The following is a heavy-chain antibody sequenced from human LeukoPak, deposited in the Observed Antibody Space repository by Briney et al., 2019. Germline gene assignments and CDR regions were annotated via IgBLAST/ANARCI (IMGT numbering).Heavy chain of an antibody. D-gene: IGHD5-12*01. J-gene: IGHJ4*02. CDR2: ISGSGGNT. V-gene: IGHV3-23*01. CDR3: AKVVSGYHFDY. CDR1: GFTFSSYA. Sequence: PGGSLRLPCAASGFTFSSYAMSWVRQAPGKGPEWVSGISGSGGNTYYADSVKGRFTISRDNSQNTLYLQMNTLRAEDTAVYYCAKVVSGYHFDYWGQGTLVTVSS.